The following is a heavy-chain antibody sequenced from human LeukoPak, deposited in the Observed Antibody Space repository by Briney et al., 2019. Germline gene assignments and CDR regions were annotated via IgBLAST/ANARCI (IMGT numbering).Heavy chain of an antibody. CDR2: IYHSGST. J-gene: IGHJ4*02. CDR3: ARYSRSDYYFDY. V-gene: IGHV4-30-2*01. D-gene: IGHD2-21*01. CDR1: GGSISSGGYS. Sequence: PSETLSLTCAVSGGSISSGGYSWSWIRQPPGKGLEWIGYIYHSGSTYYNPSLKSRVTISVDRSKNQFSLKLSSVTAADTAVYYCARYSRSDYYFDYWGQGTLVTVSS.